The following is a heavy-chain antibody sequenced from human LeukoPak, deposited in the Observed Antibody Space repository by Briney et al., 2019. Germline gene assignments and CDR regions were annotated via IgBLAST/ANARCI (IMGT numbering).Heavy chain of an antibody. Sequence: GGSLRLSCAASGFTFSSYAMRWVRQAPGKGLEWVAVISYDGSNKYYADSVKGRFTISRDNSKNTLYLQMNSLRAEDTAVYYCARDARRGVELKAFDIWGQGTMVTVSS. CDR1: GFTFSSYA. J-gene: IGHJ3*02. V-gene: IGHV3-30*04. CDR2: ISYDGSNK. D-gene: IGHD1-7*01. CDR3: ARDARRGVELKAFDI.